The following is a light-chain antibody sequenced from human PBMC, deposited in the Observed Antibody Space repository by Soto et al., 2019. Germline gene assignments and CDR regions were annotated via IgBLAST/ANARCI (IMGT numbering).Light chain of an antibody. CDR3: NSQRSSGTRV. CDR1: SSDVGGYKH. J-gene: IGLJ1*01. Sequence: QSVLTQPACVSGSPGQSITISCTGTSSDVGGYKHVSWYQHHPGKAPKLMIYEVSNRPSGVSNRFSGSKSGYTASLTISGLQAEDEADYYCNSQRSSGTRVFGTGTKLTVL. V-gene: IGLV2-14*01. CDR2: EVS.